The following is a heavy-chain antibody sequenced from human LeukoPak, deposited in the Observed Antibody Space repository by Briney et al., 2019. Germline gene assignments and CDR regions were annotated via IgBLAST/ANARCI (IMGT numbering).Heavy chain of an antibody. V-gene: IGHV4-59*08. CDR3: ARTYYDFWSGYYRAFDI. CDR1: GGSISSYY. D-gene: IGHD3-3*01. J-gene: IGHJ3*02. Sequence: SETLSLTCTVSGGSISSYYWSWIRQPPGKGLEWIGYIYYSGSTYYNPSLKSRVTISVDTSKNQFSLKLSSVTAADTAVYYCARTYYDFWSGYYRAFDIWGQGTMVTVSS. CDR2: IYYSGST.